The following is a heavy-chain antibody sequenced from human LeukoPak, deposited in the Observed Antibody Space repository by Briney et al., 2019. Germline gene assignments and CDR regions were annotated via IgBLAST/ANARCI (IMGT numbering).Heavy chain of an antibody. V-gene: IGHV3-30-3*01. CDR1: GFTFSSYA. Sequence: PGGSLRLSCAASGFTFSSYAMHWVRQAPGKGLEWVAVISYDGSNKYYADSVKGRFTISRDNSKNTLYLQMNSLRAEDTAVHYCAREEYSYLPEYYYYYGMDVWGQGTTVTVSS. D-gene: IGHD5-18*01. CDR3: AREEYSYLPEYYYYYGMDV. J-gene: IGHJ6*02. CDR2: ISYDGSNK.